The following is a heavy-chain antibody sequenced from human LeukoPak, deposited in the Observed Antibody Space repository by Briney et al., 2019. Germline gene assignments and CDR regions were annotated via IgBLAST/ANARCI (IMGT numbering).Heavy chain of an antibody. CDR2: IYYSGST. Sequence: SETLSLTCTVSGGSISSYYWSWIRQPPGKGLEWIGYIYYSGSTNYNPSLKSRVTISVGTSKNEFSLKLSSVTDADTAVYFCARGPNRYSSGWYYFDYWGQGTLVTVSS. D-gene: IGHD6-19*01. CDR3: ARGPNRYSSGWYYFDY. J-gene: IGHJ4*02. CDR1: GGSISSYY. V-gene: IGHV4-59*01.